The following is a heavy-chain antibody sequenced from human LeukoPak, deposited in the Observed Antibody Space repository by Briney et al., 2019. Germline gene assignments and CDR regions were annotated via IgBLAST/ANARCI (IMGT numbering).Heavy chain of an antibody. J-gene: IGHJ4*02. Sequence: GGSLRLSCTASGFTFSDHYMDWVRQAPGKGLEWVGRTRKKVNSYTTEYAASVKGRFTISRDDSKNSLYLQMNSLKTEDTAVYYCARSYGSGTYPFDYWGQGTLVTVSS. CDR2: TRKKVNSYTT. D-gene: IGHD3-10*01. V-gene: IGHV3-72*01. CDR3: ARSYGSGTYPFDY. CDR1: GFTFSDHY.